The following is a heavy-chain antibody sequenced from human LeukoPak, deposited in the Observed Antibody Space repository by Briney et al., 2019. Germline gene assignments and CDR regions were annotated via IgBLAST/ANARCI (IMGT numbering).Heavy chain of an antibody. J-gene: IGHJ3*02. CDR3: ARDTSHPVAGNALYDACDI. CDR1: GGSISSSSYY. CDR2: IYYSGST. Sequence: SETLSLTCTVSGGSISSSSYYWGWIRQPPGKGLEWIGSIYYSGSTYYNPSLKSRVTISVDTSKNQFSLKLSSVTAADTAVYYCARDTSHPVAGNALYDACDIWGQATMVNVSS. V-gene: IGHV4-39*07. D-gene: IGHD6-19*01.